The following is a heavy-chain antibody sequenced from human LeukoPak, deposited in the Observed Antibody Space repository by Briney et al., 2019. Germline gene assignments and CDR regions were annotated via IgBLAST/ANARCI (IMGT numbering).Heavy chain of an antibody. D-gene: IGHD3-9*01. CDR1: GFTFGSYS. V-gene: IGHV3-21*01. Sequence: GGSLRLSCAASGFTFGSYSMNWVRQAPGKGLEWVSSISSSSSYIYYADSVKGRFTISRDNAKNSLYLQMNSLRAEDTAVYYCARDILTGTYYYYGMDVWGQGTTVTVSS. J-gene: IGHJ6*02. CDR2: ISSSSSYI. CDR3: ARDILTGTYYYYGMDV.